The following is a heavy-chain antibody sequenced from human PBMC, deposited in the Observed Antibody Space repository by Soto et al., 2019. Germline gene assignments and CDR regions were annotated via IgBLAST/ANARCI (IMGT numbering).Heavy chain of an antibody. J-gene: IGHJ4*02. CDR1: GFTFDDYA. Sequence: GGSLRLSCAASGFTFDDYAMHWVRQAPGKGLEWVSGISWNSGSIGYADSVKGRFTISRDNAKNSLYLQMNSLRAEDTALYYCAKDKDDILTGYSYFDYWGQGTLVTVSS. CDR3: AKDKDDILTGYSYFDY. CDR2: ISWNSGSI. D-gene: IGHD3-9*01. V-gene: IGHV3-9*01.